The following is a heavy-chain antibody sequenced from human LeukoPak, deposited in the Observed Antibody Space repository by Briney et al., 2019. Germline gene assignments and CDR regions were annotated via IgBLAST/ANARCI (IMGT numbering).Heavy chain of an antibody. CDR2: IHSSGST. D-gene: IGHD3-16*01. CDR1: GGSISGYY. V-gene: IGHV4-4*09. Sequence: SETLSLTCSVSGGSISGYYWSWIRQPPGQTLEWIGYIHSSGSTNYNPSLQSRVTMSVDTSKNQFSLRLSSVTAADTAVYYCARFTYTTRPSDVWGRGTTVTVSS. J-gene: IGHJ6*04. CDR3: ARFTYTTRPSDV.